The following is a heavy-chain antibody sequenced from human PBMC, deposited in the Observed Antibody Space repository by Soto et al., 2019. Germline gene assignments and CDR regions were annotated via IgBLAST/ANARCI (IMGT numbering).Heavy chain of an antibody. D-gene: IGHD3-10*01. J-gene: IGHJ4*02. CDR2: IIPILGIA. Sequence: QVQLVQSGAEVKKPGSSAKVSCKASGGTFSSYTISWVRQAPGQGLEWMGRIIPILGIANYAQKFQGRVTSTADKSTSTAYMELSSLRSEDTAVYYCAREEYYYGSGAFFDYWGQGTLVTVSS. CDR3: AREEYYYGSGAFFDY. V-gene: IGHV1-69*08. CDR1: GGTFSSYT.